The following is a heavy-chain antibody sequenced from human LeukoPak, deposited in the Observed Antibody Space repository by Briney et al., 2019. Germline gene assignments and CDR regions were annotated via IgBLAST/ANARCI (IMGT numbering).Heavy chain of an antibody. J-gene: IGHJ4*02. CDR1: GFTFSSSW. CDR3: ARDNPPDY. Sequence: GGSLRLSCVASGFTFSSSWMSWVRQAPGKGLEWVANIKQDGSEKSYVESVRGRFTISRDNAKNSLYLQLNSVRAEDTALYYCARDNPPDYWGQGTLVTVSS. V-gene: IGHV3-7*03. CDR2: IKQDGSEK.